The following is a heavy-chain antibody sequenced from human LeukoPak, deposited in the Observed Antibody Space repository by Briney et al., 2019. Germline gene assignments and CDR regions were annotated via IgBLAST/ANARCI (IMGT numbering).Heavy chain of an antibody. J-gene: IGHJ4*02. CDR2: IKQDGSAK. CDR3: ARDNGWSADF. Sequence: GSLELSCAASGFPFSRHWMYWVRQAPGKGLEWVSNIKQDGSAKPYVDSVKGRFTISRDNAKNSLFLQMNSLRAEDTAVYYCARDNGWSADFWGQGTLVTVSS. V-gene: IGHV3-7*03. D-gene: IGHD2-15*01. CDR1: GFPFSRHW.